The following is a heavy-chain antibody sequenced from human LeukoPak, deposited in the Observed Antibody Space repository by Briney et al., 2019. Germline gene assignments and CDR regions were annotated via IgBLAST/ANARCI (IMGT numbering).Heavy chain of an antibody. J-gene: IGHJ4*02. Sequence: ASVKVSCKASGYTFTGYYMHWVRQAPGQGLEWMGWINPNSGGTNYAQKFQGRVTMTRDTSISTAYMELSRLRSDDTAVYYCARVLGYSYGSFGRLFDYWGQGTLVTVSS. CDR2: INPNSGGT. CDR3: ARVLGYSYGSFGRLFDY. V-gene: IGHV1-2*02. CDR1: GYTFTGYY. D-gene: IGHD5-18*01.